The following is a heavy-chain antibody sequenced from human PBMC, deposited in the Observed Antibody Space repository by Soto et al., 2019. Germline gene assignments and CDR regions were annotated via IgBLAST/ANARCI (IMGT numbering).Heavy chain of an antibody. Sequence: QVQLQESGPGLVKPSQTLSLTCDVSGASVTRAGSYWGWIRQRPGQGLEWIGYIYFDGTTYYNPSLTSRVIISADTSMNQFSLSLSFLTAADTAVYYCATRTTVTTFDYWGQGTLVTVSS. D-gene: IGHD4-17*01. CDR2: IYFDGTT. J-gene: IGHJ4*02. V-gene: IGHV4-31*11. CDR3: ATRTTVTTFDY. CDR1: GASVTRAGSY.